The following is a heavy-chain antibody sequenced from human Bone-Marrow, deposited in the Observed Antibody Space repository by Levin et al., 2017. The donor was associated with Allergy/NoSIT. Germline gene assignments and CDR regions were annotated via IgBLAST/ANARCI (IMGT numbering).Heavy chain of an antibody. D-gene: IGHD6-13*01. CDR2: ISSSSSYI. J-gene: IGHJ3*02. CDR3: ARERYSSYDDAFDI. V-gene: IGHV3-21*01. Sequence: MPGGSLRLSCAASGFTFRSYSMHWVRQAPGKGLEWVSSISSSSSYIYYADSVKGRFTVSRDNAKNSLYLQMNSLRPEDTAVYYCARERYSSYDDAFDIWGQGTTVTVSS. CDR1: GFTFRSYS.